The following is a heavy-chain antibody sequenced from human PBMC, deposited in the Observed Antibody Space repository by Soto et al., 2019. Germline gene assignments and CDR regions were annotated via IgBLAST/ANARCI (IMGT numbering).Heavy chain of an antibody. CDR3: AISPTNYYDSSGYYYPGWFDP. V-gene: IGHV5-10-1*01. CDR2: IDPSDSYT. CDR1: GYSFTSYW. J-gene: IGHJ5*02. Sequence: GESLKISCKGSGYSFTSYWISWVRQMPGKGLEWMGRIDPSDSYTNYSPSFQGHVTISADKSISTAYLQWSSLKASDTAMYYCAISPTNYYDSSGYYYPGWFDPWGQGTLVTVSS. D-gene: IGHD3-22*01.